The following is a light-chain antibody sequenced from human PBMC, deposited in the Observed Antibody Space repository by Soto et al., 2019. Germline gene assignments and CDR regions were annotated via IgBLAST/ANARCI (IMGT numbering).Light chain of an antibody. CDR2: EVS. J-gene: IGLJ2*01. CDR3: SSYTSTSTIL. Sequence: QSALTQPASVSGSPGQSITISCTGTSSDIGAYNYVSWYQHHPGKAPKFMMYEVSYRPSGVSDRFSGSKSGSTASLTISGLQAEDEADYYCSSYTSTSTILFGGGTKLTVL. V-gene: IGLV2-14*01. CDR1: SSDIGAYNY.